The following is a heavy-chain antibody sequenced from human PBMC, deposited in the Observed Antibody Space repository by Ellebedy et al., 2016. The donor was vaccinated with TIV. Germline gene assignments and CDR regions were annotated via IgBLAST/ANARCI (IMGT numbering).Heavy chain of an antibody. D-gene: IGHD6-13*01. CDR3: ARHGPRYSSSPIGY. J-gene: IGHJ4*02. Sequence: SETLSLXXTVSGGSISSSSYYWGWIRQPPGTGLEWIGSIHYSGSTYYNPSLKRRVTISVDTSKNQFSLKLSSVTAADTAVYYCARHGPRYSSSPIGYWGQGTLVTVSS. CDR2: IHYSGST. CDR1: GGSISSSSYY. V-gene: IGHV4-39*01.